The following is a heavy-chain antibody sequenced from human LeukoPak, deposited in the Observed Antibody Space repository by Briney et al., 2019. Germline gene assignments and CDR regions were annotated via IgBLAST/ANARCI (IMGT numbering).Heavy chain of an antibody. J-gene: IGHJ4*02. CDR3: VKSIAAAGNY. CDR2: IKSKTDGGTT. Sequence: GGSLRLSCAASGFTFSNAWMSWVRQAPGKWLEWVGRIKSKTDGGTTDYAAPVKGRFTISRGDSKNTLYLQMNSLRAEDTAIYYCVKSIAAAGNYWGQGTLVTVSS. D-gene: IGHD6-13*01. V-gene: IGHV3-15*01. CDR1: GFTFSNAW.